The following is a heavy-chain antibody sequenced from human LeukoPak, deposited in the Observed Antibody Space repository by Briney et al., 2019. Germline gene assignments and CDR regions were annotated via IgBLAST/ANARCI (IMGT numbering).Heavy chain of an antibody. CDR3: ARDKSPEYSGYDLFDY. V-gene: IGHV4-4*07. J-gene: IGHJ4*02. D-gene: IGHD5-12*01. CDR1: GGSISSYY. Sequence: PSETLSLTCTVSGGSISSYYWSWIRQPAGKGLEWIGRIYTSRSTNYNPSLKSRVTMSVDTSKNQFSLKLSSVTAADTAVYYCARDKSPEYSGYDLFDYWGQGTLVTVSS. CDR2: IYTSRST.